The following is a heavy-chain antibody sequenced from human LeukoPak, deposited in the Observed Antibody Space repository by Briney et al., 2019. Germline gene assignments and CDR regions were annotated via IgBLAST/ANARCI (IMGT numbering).Heavy chain of an antibody. J-gene: IGHJ5*02. V-gene: IGHV1-18*04. Sequence: GASVKVSCKASGYTFTSYGISWVRLAPGQGLEWMGWISAYNGNTNYAQKLQDRVTMTTDTSTSTAYMKLRSLRSDDTAVYYCAREGDYDNWFDPWGQGTLVTVSS. CDR1: GYTFTSYG. CDR2: ISAYNGNT. D-gene: IGHD4-17*01. CDR3: AREGDYDNWFDP.